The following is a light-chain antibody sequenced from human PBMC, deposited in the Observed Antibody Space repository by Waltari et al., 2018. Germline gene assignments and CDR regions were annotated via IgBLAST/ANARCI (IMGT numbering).Light chain of an antibody. CDR2: YDT. CDR3: QVWDSSRHHVI. V-gene: IGLV3-21*04. J-gene: IGLJ2*01. CDR1: DIGEWS. Sequence: SYMLTQPPSVSVAPGQTARITCRVDDIGEWSVHWCQQRPGQAPVSVIYYDTDRPSGIPDRFSGSHSGDTATLIISRVEAGDEADYYCQVWDSSRHHVIFGGGTRLTVL.